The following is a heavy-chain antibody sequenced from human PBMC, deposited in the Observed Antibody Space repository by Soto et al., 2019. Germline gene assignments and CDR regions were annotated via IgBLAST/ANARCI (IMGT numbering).Heavy chain of an antibody. CDR2: INDSGTT. V-gene: IGHV4-34*01. D-gene: IGHD6-13*01. J-gene: IGHJ6*02. CDR1: SGSFSGYY. CDR3: ARGRGIAAAGPAAYYSGLDV. Sequence: SETLSLTCAVDSGSFSGYYTTWIRQPPGKGLEWIAEINDSGTTNYNPSLKSRVSVSVDTSKNQFSLKLKSMTAADTAMYYCARGRGIAAAGPAAYYSGLDVWGQGTTVTVSS.